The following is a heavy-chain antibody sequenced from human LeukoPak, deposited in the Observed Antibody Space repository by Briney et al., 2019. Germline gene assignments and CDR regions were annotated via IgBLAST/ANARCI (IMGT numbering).Heavy chain of an antibody. Sequence: GGSLRLSCAASGFTFSTYEMNWVRQAPGKGLEWVSYISSSSSTIYYADSVKGRFTISRDNVKNSLYLQMNGLGTEDTAVYYCARRGDISGWGYWGPGTLVTVSS. CDR3: ARRGDISGWGY. CDR1: GFTFSTYE. J-gene: IGHJ4*02. CDR2: ISSSSSTI. V-gene: IGHV3-48*03. D-gene: IGHD6-19*01.